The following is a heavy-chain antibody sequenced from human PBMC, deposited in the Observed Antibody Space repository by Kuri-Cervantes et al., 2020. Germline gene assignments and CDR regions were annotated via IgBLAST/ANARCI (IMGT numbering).Heavy chain of an antibody. J-gene: IGHJ3*02. CDR2: INPNSGGT. CDR3: ARVQRRIAAAGKPIFDAFDI. D-gene: IGHD6-13*01. V-gene: IGHV1-2*04. CDR1: GYTFTGYY. Sequence: ASVKVSCKASGYTFTGYYMHWVRQAPGQGLGWMGWINPNSGGTNYAQKFQGWVTMTRDTSISTAYMELSRLRSDDTAVYYCARVQRRIAAAGKPIFDAFDIWGQGTMVTVSS.